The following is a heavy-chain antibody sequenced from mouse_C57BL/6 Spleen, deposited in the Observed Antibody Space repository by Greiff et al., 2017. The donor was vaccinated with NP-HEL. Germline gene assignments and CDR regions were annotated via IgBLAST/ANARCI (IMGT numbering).Heavy chain of an antibody. CDR2: IDPETGGT. J-gene: IGHJ4*01. CDR1: GYTFTDYE. Sequence: QVQLQQSGAELVRPGASVTLSCKASGYTFTDYEMHWVKQTPVHGLEWIGAIDPETGGTAYNQKFKGKARLTADKSSSTAYMELRSLTSEDSAVYYCTRWFDYAMDYWGQGTSVTVAS. V-gene: IGHV1-15*01. D-gene: IGHD2-2*01. CDR3: TRWFDYAMDY.